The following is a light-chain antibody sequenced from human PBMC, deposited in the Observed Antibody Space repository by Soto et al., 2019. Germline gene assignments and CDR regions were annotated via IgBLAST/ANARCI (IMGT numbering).Light chain of an antibody. V-gene: IGLV2-23*01. Sequence: QSVLTQPASVSGSPGQSITISCTGTSSDVGSYNLVSWYQQHPGKAPKLMIYEGSKRPSGVSNRFSGSKSGNTASLTISGLQAEDEADYYCCSYAGTKGNVFGIGTKLTVL. J-gene: IGLJ1*01. CDR1: SSDVGSYNL. CDR2: EGS. CDR3: CSYAGTKGNV.